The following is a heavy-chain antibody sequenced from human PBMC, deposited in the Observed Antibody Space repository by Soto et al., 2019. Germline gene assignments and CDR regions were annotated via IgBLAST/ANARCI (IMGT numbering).Heavy chain of an antibody. J-gene: IGHJ6*02. CDR2: IYYSGST. Sequence: SETLSLTCTVSGGSISSGGYYWSWIRQHPGKGLEWIGYIYYSGSTYYNPSLKSRVTISVDTSKNQFSLKLSSVTAADTAVYYCARVRAVAGTYYYYYGMDVWRQRTTVTVSS. CDR3: ARVRAVAGTYYYYYGMDV. CDR1: GGSISSGGYY. V-gene: IGHV4-31*03. D-gene: IGHD6-19*01.